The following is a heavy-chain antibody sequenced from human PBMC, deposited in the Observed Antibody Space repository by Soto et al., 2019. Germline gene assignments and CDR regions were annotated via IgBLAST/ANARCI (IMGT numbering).Heavy chain of an antibody. Sequence: QITLKESGPSLVKPTQTLTLTCTFSGFSLTNTGVTVGWIRQPPGKALEWLALVYWHDDKRDNPSLRNRLTIDKDTAKNRVVVTRANVGPVDTATYYCAHSHFEILTGPFDSCGRGTLVTVST. CDR3: AHSHFEILTGPFDS. V-gene: IGHV2-5*01. CDR2: VYWHDDK. CDR1: GFSLTNTGVT. J-gene: IGHJ5*01. D-gene: IGHD3-9*01.